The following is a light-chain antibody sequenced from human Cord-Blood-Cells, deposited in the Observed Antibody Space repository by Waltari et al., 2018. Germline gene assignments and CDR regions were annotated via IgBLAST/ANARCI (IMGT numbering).Light chain of an antibody. J-gene: IGKJ1*01. Sequence: DIVMTQSPDSLAVSLGERDTINCKSSQSVLYSSNNKHYLAWYQQKPGQPPKLLIYWASTRESGVPDRFSGSGSVTDFTLTISSLQAEDVAVYYCQQYYSTPGWTFGQGTKVEIK. V-gene: IGKV4-1*01. CDR2: WAS. CDR1: QSVLYSSNNKHY. CDR3: QQYYSTPGWT.